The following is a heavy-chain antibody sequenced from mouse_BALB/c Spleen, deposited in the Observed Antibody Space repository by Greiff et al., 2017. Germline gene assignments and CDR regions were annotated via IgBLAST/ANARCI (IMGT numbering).Heavy chain of an antibody. CDR3: AREVDY. V-gene: IGHV5-4*02. CDR1: GFTFSDYY. CDR2: ISDGGSYT. Sequence: EVKVVESGGGLVKPGGSLKLSCAASGFTFSDYYMYWVRQTPEKRLEWVATISDGGSYTYYPDSVKGRFTISRDNAKNNLYLQMSSLKSEDTAMYYCAREVDYWGQGTTLTVSS. J-gene: IGHJ2*01.